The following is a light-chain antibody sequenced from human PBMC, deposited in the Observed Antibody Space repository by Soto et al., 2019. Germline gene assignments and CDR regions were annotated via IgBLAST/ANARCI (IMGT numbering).Light chain of an antibody. V-gene: IGKV3-20*01. CDR2: GAS. CDR1: QSASSRY. CDR3: QQYGSSLT. J-gene: IGKJ4*01. Sequence: EIVLTQFPGTLSLFPGERATLSCSASQSASSRYLAWYQEKPGPAPRLLIYGASSRATGIPDRFSGSGSGTDFTLTISRLEPEDSAVYYCQQYGSSLTCGGGTKGDI.